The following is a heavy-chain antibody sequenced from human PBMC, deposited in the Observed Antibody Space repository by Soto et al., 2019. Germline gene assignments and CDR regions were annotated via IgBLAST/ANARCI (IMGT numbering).Heavy chain of an antibody. CDR3: ASYCSSTSCYVHYFDY. CDR2: IYYSGST. CDR1: GGSISSSSYY. D-gene: IGHD2-2*01. V-gene: IGHV4-39*01. J-gene: IGHJ4*02. Sequence: SETLSLTCTVSGGSISSSSYYWGWIRQPPGKGLELIGSIYYSGSTYYNPSLKSRVTISVDTSKNQFSLKLSSVTAADTAVYYCASYCSSTSCYVHYFDYWGQGTLVTSPQ.